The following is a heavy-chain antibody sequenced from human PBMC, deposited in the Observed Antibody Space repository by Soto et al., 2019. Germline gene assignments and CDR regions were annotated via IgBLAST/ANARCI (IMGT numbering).Heavy chain of an antibody. Sequence: ASVKVSCKVSGYTLTELSMHWVRQAPGKGLEWMGGFDPEDGETIYAQKFQGRVTMTEDTSTDTAYMELSSLRSEDTAVYYCEKGGGDFWGRSYDSGGRAPLV. V-gene: IGHV1-24*01. CDR3: EKGGGDFWGRSYDS. CDR2: FDPEDGET. CDR1: GYTLTELS. J-gene: IGHJ4*02. D-gene: IGHD3-3*01.